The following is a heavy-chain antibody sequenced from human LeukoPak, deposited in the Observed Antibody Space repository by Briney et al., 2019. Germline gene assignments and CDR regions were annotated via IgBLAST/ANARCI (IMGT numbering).Heavy chain of an antibody. CDR1: GGTFSSYA. Sequence: ASVKVSCKASGGTFSSYAISWVRQAPGQGLEWMGWISAYNGNTNYAQKLQGRVTMTTDTSTSTAYMELRSLRSDDTAVYYCARDSSYESYYYYGMDVWGQGTTVTVSS. CDR2: ISAYNGNT. CDR3: ARDSSYESYYYYGMDV. D-gene: IGHD5-12*01. J-gene: IGHJ6*02. V-gene: IGHV1-18*01.